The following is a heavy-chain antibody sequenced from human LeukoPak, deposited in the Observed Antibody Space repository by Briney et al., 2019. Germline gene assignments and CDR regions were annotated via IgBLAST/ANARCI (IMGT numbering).Heavy chain of an antibody. Sequence: SETLSLTCAVYGGSFSGYYWSWLRQPPGKGLEWIGYIYYSGSTKYNPSLKSRVTISVDTSKNQFSLKLSSVTAADTAVYYCAGRYSSGWYYYYYGMDVWGQGTTVTVSS. CDR2: IYYSGST. CDR3: AGRYSSGWYYYYYGMDV. J-gene: IGHJ6*02. CDR1: GGSFSGYY. D-gene: IGHD6-19*01. V-gene: IGHV4-59*01.